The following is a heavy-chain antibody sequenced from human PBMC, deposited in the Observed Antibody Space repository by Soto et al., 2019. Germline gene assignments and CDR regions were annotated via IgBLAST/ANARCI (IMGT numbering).Heavy chain of an antibody. D-gene: IGHD3-22*01. CDR2: ISSSSSYT. Sequence: GSLRLSCAASGFTFSDYYMSWIRQAPGKGLEWVSYISSSSSYTNYADSVKGRFTISRDNAKNSLYLQMNSLRAEDTAVYYCARAGAYYYDSSAKRYFDYWGQGTLVTVSS. V-gene: IGHV3-11*06. CDR1: GFTFSDYY. CDR3: ARAGAYYYDSSAKRYFDY. J-gene: IGHJ4*02.